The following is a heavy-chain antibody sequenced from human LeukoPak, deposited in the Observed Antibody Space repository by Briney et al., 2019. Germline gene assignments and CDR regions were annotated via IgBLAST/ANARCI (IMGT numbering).Heavy chain of an antibody. CDR2: INHSGST. J-gene: IGHJ4*02. CDR1: GGSFSGYY. CDR3: ARRNKVAAAGPGCVVGY. D-gene: IGHD6-13*01. V-gene: IGHV4-34*01. Sequence: PSETLSLTCAVYGGSFSGYYWGWMRQPPGKGLEWIGEINHSGSTNYNPSLKSRVTISVDTSKNQFSLKLSSVTAADTAVYYCARRNKVAAAGPGCVVGYWGEGTLVTVSS.